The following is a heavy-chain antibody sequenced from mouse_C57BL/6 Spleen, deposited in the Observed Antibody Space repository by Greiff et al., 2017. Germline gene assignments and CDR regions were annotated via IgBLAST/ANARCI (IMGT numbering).Heavy chain of an antibody. CDR3: ASDGNYDGRVDY. D-gene: IGHD2-4*01. V-gene: IGHV1-52*01. CDR1: GYTFTSYW. J-gene: IGHJ2*01. Sequence: QVQLKQPGAELVRPGSSVKLSCKASGYTFTSYWMHWVTPRPIHGLAWIGNIAPSDSHTHYNQKFKDKATLTVYKSSSPAYMQLISLTSEDAAVYYCASDGNYDGRVDYWGQGTTLTVSS. CDR2: IAPSDSHT.